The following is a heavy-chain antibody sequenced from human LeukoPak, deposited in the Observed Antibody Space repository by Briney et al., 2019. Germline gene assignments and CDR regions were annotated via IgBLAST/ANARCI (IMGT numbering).Heavy chain of an antibody. J-gene: IGHJ6*03. CDR2: ISSSSFKI. CDR1: GFTFSSYS. CDR3: VRDPSYGSSWYYYMDV. Sequence: GGSLRLSCAASGFTFSSYSMNWVRQAPGKGLEWVSYISSSSFKIGYADSVKGRFTISRDNSKDSLYLQMDSLRVEDTAVYYCVRDPSYGSSWYYYMDVWGKGTTVTVSS. D-gene: IGHD6-13*01. V-gene: IGHV3-48*04.